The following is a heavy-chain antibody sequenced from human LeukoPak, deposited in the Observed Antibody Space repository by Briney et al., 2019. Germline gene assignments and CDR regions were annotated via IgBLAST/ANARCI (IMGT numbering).Heavy chain of an antibody. Sequence: SQTLSLTCTVSGGSISSASYYWSWIRQPAGKGLEWIGRIYTSGSTNYNPSLKSRVTISVDTSKNQFSLKLSSVTAADTAVYYCARDLYYYDSSGFYGEDYFDYWGQGTLVTASS. D-gene: IGHD3-22*01. CDR2: IYTSGST. CDR3: ARDLYYYDSSGFYGEDYFDY. CDR1: GGSISSASYY. J-gene: IGHJ4*02. V-gene: IGHV4-61*02.